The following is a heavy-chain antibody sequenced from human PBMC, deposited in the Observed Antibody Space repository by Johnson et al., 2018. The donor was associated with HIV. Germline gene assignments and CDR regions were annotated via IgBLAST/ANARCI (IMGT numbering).Heavy chain of an antibody. CDR2: ISYDGSNK. J-gene: IGHJ3*02. CDR1: GFTFSSYA. D-gene: IGHD4-17*01. CDR3: ARTVTTLSGAFDI. V-gene: IGHV3-30*04. Sequence: QVQLLESGGGVVQPGRSLRLSCAASGFTFSSYAMHWVRQAPGKGLEWVAVISYDGSNKYYADSVKGRFTISRDNSKNTLYLQMNSLRAEDTAVYYCARTVTTLSGAFDIWGQGTMVSVSS.